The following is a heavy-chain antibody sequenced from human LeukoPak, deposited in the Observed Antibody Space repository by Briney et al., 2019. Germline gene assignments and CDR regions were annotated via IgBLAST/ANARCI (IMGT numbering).Heavy chain of an antibody. CDR1: AFTVNNNY. CDR3: ARESYCGDDCYSDY. Sequence: GGSLRLSCAASAFTVNNNYMSWVRQAPGKGLEWVSVICSGGTTYYADSVKGRFTISRDDSKDTLYLQMNGLRAEDTAVYYCARESYCGDDCYSDYWGQGTLVTVSS. V-gene: IGHV3-66*01. CDR2: ICSGGTT. D-gene: IGHD2-21*02. J-gene: IGHJ4*02.